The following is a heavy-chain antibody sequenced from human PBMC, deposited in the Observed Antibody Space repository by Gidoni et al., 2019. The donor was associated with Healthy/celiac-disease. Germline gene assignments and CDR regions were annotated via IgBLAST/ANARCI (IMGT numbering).Heavy chain of an antibody. CDR3: ARVLGGGYYYYYGMDV. CDR2: IWYDGRNT. V-gene: IGHV3-33*01. J-gene: IGHJ6*02. Sequence: QVQLVESGGGVVQPGRSLRLSCAASGFTFSSYGMHWVRQAPGKGLEWVAVIWYDGRNTYYADSVKGRFTISRDNSKNTLYLQMNSLRAEDTAVYYCARVLGGGYYYYYGMDVWGQGTTVTVSS. D-gene: IGHD2-15*01. CDR1: GFTFSSYG.